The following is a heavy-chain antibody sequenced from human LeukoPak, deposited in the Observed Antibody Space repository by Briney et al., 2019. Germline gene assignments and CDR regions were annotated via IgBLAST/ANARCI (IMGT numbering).Heavy chain of an antibody. D-gene: IGHD6-13*01. Sequence: SVKVSCKASGGTFSSYAISWVRQAPGQGLEWMGRIIPIFGTANYAQKFQGRVTITTDGSTSTAYMELSSLRSEDTAVYYCARAGAAAGPYFDYWGQGTLLTVSS. CDR1: GGTFSSYA. CDR3: ARAGAAAGPYFDY. J-gene: IGHJ4*02. V-gene: IGHV1-69*05. CDR2: IIPIFGTA.